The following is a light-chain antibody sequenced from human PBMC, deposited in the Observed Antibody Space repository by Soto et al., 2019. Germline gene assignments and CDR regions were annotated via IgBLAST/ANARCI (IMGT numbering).Light chain of an antibody. CDR3: QQYNDWLT. CDR2: GAS. CDR1: QSVSSN. Sequence: EIVLTQSPGALSLSPGERATLSCRASQSVSSNLAWYQQKPGQAPRLLIYGASTRATGIPARFSGSGSGTEFTLTISSLQSEDFAVYYCQQYNDWLTFGGGTKVDNK. J-gene: IGKJ4*01. V-gene: IGKV3-15*01.